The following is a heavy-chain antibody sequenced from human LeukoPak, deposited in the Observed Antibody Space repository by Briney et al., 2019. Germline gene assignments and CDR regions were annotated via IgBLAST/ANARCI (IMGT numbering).Heavy chain of an antibody. CDR3: ARPFYGSGSYYTLDDYYGMDV. V-gene: IGHV1-69*04. J-gene: IGHJ6*02. CDR2: IIPILGIA. D-gene: IGHD3-10*01. CDR1: GGTFSSYA. Sequence: ASVKVSCKASGGTFSSYAISWVRQAPGQGLEWMGRIIPILGIANYAQKFQGRVTITADKSTSTAYMELSSLRSEDTAVYYCARPFYGSGSYYTLDDYYGMDVWGQGTTVTVSS.